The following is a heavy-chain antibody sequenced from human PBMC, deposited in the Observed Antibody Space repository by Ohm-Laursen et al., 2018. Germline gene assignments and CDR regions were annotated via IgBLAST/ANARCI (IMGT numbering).Heavy chain of an antibody. Sequence: SLRLSCAASGFTFSTYWMSWVRQAPGKGLGWVSGISGSGGNTYYTDSVKGRFTISRDNSKNTVSLQMNSLRAEDTAVYYCAKVGGSSSSSSWSADYYGMDVCGQGITVTVSS. D-gene: IGHD6-13*01. CDR1: GFTFSTYW. CDR3: AKVGGSSSSSSWSADYYGMDV. J-gene: IGHJ6*02. CDR2: ISGSGGNT. V-gene: IGHV3-23*01.